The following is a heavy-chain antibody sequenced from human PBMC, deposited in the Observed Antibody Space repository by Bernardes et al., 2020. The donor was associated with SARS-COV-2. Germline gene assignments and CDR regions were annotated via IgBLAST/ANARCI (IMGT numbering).Heavy chain of an antibody. Sequence: KVSCKASGYTFISYSINWVRQAPGQGLEWMGWISVYNGNTNYAQKLQGRVTMTTDTSTSTAYMELRSLRSDDTAVYYCARDCSGGSCYSVSYYYGMDVWGQGTTVTVSS. J-gene: IGHJ6*02. V-gene: IGHV1-18*04. D-gene: IGHD2-15*01. CDR3: ARDCSGGSCYSVSYYYGMDV. CDR2: ISVYNGNT. CDR1: GYTFISYS.